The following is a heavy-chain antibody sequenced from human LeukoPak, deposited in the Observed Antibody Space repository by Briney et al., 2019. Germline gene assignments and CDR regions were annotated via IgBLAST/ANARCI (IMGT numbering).Heavy chain of an antibody. D-gene: IGHD1-26*01. CDR2: INPSGGST. V-gene: IGHV1-46*01. CDR1: GYTFTDYY. Sequence: GASVKVSCKASGYTFTDYYVHWVRQAPGQGLEWMGIINPSGGSTSYAQKFQGRVTMTRDMSTSTVYMELSSLGSEDTAVYYCARRGGSYYSPPNDGAFDIWGQGTMVTVSS. CDR3: ARRGGSYYSPPNDGAFDI. J-gene: IGHJ3*02.